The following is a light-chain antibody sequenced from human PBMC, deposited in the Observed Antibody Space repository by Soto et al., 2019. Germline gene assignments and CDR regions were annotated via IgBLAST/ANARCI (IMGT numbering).Light chain of an antibody. CDR1: SGHSSYI. CDR2: LEGSGSY. Sequence: QLVLTQSSSASAYLGSSVKLTCTLSSGHSSYIIAWHQQQPGKAPRYLMKLEGSGSYNKGSGFPDRFSGCSSGADRYLTISTLQFEDEADYYCETWDGNTRVFGGGTKLTVL. J-gene: IGLJ3*02. V-gene: IGLV4-60*02. CDR3: ETWDGNTRV.